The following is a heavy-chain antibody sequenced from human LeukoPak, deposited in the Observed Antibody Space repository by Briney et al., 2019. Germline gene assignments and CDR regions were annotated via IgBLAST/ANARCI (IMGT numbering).Heavy chain of an antibody. V-gene: IGHV4-34*01. D-gene: IGHD6-19*01. J-gene: IGHJ4*02. CDR3: ARDVHLGIAVAGTWASDY. CDR2: INHSGST. CDR1: GGSFSGYY. Sequence: SETLSLTCAVYGGSFSGYYWSWIRQPPGKGLEWIGEINHSGSTNYNPSPKSRVTISVDTSKNQFSLKLSSVTAADTAVYYCARDVHLGIAVAGTWASDYWGQGTLVTVSS.